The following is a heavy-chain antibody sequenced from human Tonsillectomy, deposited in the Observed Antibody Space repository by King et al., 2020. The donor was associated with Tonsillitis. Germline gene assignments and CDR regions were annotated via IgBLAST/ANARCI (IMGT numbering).Heavy chain of an antibody. D-gene: IGHD2-2*01. CDR3: ARDVVGYCSSTSCHHFDY. CDR2: IWYDGSNK. V-gene: IGHV3-33*01. J-gene: IGHJ4*02. Sequence: QLVESGGGVVQPGRSLRLSCAASGFTFSSYGMHWVRQAPGKGLEWVAVIWYDGSNKYYADSVKGRFTISRDNSKNTLYLQMNSLRAEDTAVYYCARDVVGYCSSTSCHHFDYWGQGTLVTVPS. CDR1: GFTFSSYG.